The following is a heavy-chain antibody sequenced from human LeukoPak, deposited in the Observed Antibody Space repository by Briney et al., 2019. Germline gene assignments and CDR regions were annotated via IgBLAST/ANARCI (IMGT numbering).Heavy chain of an antibody. CDR1: GFTFSSYS. D-gene: IGHD1-26*01. CDR3: AREPYSGSYFDY. V-gene: IGHV3-48*01. Sequence: AGGSLRLSCAASGFTFSSYSMNWVRQAPGKGLEWVSYISSGSSTIYYADSVRGRFTISRDNAKNSLYLQMNSLRAEDTAVYYCAREPYSGSYFDYWGQGTLVTVSS. J-gene: IGHJ4*02. CDR2: ISSGSSTI.